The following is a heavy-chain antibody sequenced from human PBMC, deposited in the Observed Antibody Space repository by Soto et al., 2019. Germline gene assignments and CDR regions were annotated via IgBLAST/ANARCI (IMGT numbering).Heavy chain of an antibody. CDR1: GYTFTSYA. D-gene: IGHD3-22*01. V-gene: IGHV1-3*05. J-gene: IGHJ4*02. CDR3: ARGSGYYYWDDY. CDR2: INAGNGNP. Sequence: QVQLVQSGAEEKQPGASVKVSCKASGYTFTSYAMHWVRQAPGQRLEWMGWINAGNGNPKYSQQFQGRVTITRDPSASTAYMELSSLRSEDTAVYYCARGSGYYYWDDYWGQGTLVTVSS.